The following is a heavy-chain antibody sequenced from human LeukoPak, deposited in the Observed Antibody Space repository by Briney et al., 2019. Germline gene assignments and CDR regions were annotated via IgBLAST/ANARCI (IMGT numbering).Heavy chain of an antibody. CDR3: ARGSGYYYYYGMDV. J-gene: IGHJ6*02. CDR1: GLTFSSYG. CDR2: IWYDGSNK. Sequence: PGRSLRLSCAASGLTFSSYGMHWVRQAPGKGLEWVAVIWYDGSNKYYADSVKGRFTISRDNSKNTLYLQMNSLRAEDTAVYYCARGSGYYYYYGMDVWGQGTTVTVSS. V-gene: IGHV3-33*01.